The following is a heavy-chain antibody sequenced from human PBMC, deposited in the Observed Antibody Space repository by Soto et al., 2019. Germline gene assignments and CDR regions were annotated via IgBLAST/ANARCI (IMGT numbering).Heavy chain of an antibody. Sequence: SVKVSFKASGGTFSSYAISWVRQAPGQGLEWMGGIIPIFGTANYAQKFQGRVTITADESTSTAYMELSSLRSEDTAVYYCARDPEYYYDSSGYPRYNWFDPWGQGTLVTVSS. V-gene: IGHV1-69*13. J-gene: IGHJ5*02. D-gene: IGHD3-22*01. CDR3: ARDPEYYYDSSGYPRYNWFDP. CDR2: IIPIFGTA. CDR1: GGTFSSYA.